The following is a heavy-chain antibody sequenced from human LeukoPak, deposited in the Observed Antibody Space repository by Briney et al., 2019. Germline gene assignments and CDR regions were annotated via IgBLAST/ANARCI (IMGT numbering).Heavy chain of an antibody. Sequence: GGSLRLSCAASGFTFSSYGMHWVRQAPGKGLEWVAVIWYDGSNKYYADSVKGRFTISRDNSKNTLYLQMNSLRAEDTAEYYCAKDAVVGATNWFDPWGQGTLVTVSS. V-gene: IGHV3-33*06. D-gene: IGHD1-26*01. J-gene: IGHJ5*02. CDR1: GFTFSSYG. CDR2: IWYDGSNK. CDR3: AKDAVVGATNWFDP.